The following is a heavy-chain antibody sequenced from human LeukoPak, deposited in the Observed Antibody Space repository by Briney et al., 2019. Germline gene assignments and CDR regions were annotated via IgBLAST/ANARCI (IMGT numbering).Heavy chain of an antibody. D-gene: IGHD3-9*01. CDR1: GFTFSTSA. CDR3: ARDPLRYLRVGHYDY. V-gene: IGHV3-21*01. J-gene: IGHJ4*02. CDR2: IDYDSSHI. Sequence: GESLRLSCAASGFTFSTSAMNWVRQAPGKGLEWVSSIDYDSSHIYYAASVRGRFTISRDNAGNSVYLQMNSLRVEDTAVYYCARDPLRYLRVGHYDYWGQGTLVAVSS.